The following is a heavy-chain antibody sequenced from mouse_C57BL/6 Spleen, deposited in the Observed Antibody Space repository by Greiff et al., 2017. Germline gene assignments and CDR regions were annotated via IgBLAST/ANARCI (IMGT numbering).Heavy chain of an antibody. J-gene: IGHJ1*03. Sequence: QAQLKQPGAELVKPGASVKMSCKASGYTFPSYWITWVKQRPGQGLEWIGDIYPGSGSTNYNEKFKSKATLTVDTSSSTAYMQLSSLTSEDSAVYYCSRPPGSSYDWYFDVWGTGTTGTVSS. CDR2: IYPGSGST. CDR3: SRPPGSSYDWYFDV. V-gene: IGHV1-55*01. CDR1: GYTFPSYW. D-gene: IGHD1-1*01.